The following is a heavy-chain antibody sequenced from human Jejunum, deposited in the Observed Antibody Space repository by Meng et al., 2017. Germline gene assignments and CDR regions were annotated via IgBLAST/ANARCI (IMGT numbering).Heavy chain of an antibody. J-gene: IGHJ3*02. V-gene: IGHV3-15*01. CDR3: TDGLNI. CDR1: GFSFSSAW. CDR2: IKSKTHGGTT. D-gene: IGHD4-17*01. Sequence: SCAASGFSFSSAWMSWVRQAPGKGLEWIGHIKSKTHGGTTEYAAPVQDRFTISRDDSKTTLYLQMSSLKTEDTAVYFCTDGLNIWGRGTMVTVSS.